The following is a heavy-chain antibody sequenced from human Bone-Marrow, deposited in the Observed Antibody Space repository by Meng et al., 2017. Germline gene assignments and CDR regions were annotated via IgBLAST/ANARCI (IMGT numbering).Heavy chain of an antibody. J-gene: IGHJ4*02. CDR3: ARASLRYFDWLSGFDY. CDR2: IWYDGSNK. CDR1: GFTFSSYG. D-gene: IGHD3-9*01. V-gene: IGHV3-33*01. Sequence: GGSLRLSCAASGFTFSSYGMHWVRQAPGKGLEWVAVIWYDGSNKYYADSVKGRFTISRDNSKNTLYLQMNSLRAEDTAVYYCARASLRYFDWLSGFDYWGQGTLVTVS.